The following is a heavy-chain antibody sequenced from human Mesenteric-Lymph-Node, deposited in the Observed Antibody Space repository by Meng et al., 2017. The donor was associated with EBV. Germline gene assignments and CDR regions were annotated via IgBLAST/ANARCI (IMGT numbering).Heavy chain of an antibody. D-gene: IGHD3-10*01. Sequence: QVQLVQSGAEVKKPGASVKVSCQASGYTFTDYGFTWVRQAPGQGLEWMGWISPYNGHTNYPQKFQDRVTMTTDISTSTAYMELRSLRSDDTAVYYCARDGLRFFHSGTYAGGYWGQGTLVTVSS. J-gene: IGHJ4*02. V-gene: IGHV1-18*01. CDR2: ISPYNGHT. CDR1: GYTFTDYG. CDR3: ARDGLRFFHSGTYAGGY.